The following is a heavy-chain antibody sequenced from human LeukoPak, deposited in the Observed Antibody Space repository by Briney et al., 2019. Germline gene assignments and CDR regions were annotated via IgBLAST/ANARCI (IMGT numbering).Heavy chain of an antibody. V-gene: IGHV3-53*01. Sequence: GGSLRLSCAASGFTFSSYWMSWVRQAPGKGLEWVSAIYTGGTTYYADSVQGRFTVSRDNSKNILYLHMNNLRAEDTAVYYCARDTATTGGGLDSWGQGTLVTVSS. CDR1: GFTFSSYW. J-gene: IGHJ4*02. CDR2: IYTGGTT. D-gene: IGHD1-1*01. CDR3: ARDTATTGGGLDS.